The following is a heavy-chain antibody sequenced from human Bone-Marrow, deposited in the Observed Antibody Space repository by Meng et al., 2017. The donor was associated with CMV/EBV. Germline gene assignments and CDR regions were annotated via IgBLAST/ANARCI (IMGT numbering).Heavy chain of an antibody. Sequence: SETLSLTCTVSGGSISSSSYYWGWIRQPPGKGLEWIGSIYYSGSTYYNPSLKSRVTISVDTSKNQFSLKLSSVTAADTAVYYCARVHIHDSSGSFFDYWGHGILVTVSS. J-gene: IGHJ4*01. CDR3: ARVHIHDSSGSFFDY. D-gene: IGHD3-22*01. V-gene: IGHV4-39*07. CDR2: IYYSGST. CDR1: GGSISSSSYY.